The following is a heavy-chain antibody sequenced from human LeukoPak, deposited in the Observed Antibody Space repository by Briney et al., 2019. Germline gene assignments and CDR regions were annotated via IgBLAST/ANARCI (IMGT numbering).Heavy chain of an antibody. D-gene: IGHD3-22*01. CDR3: ARASPRSLYYYDSSGTLDY. CDR2: IYYSGST. J-gene: IGHJ4*02. V-gene: IGHV4-59*01. Sequence: SETLSLTCTVSGGSISSYYRSWIRQPPGKGLEWIGYIYYSGSTNYNPSLKSRVTISVDTSKNQFSLKLSSVTAADTGVYYCARASPRSLYYYDSSGTLDYWGQGTLVTVSS. CDR1: GGSISSYY.